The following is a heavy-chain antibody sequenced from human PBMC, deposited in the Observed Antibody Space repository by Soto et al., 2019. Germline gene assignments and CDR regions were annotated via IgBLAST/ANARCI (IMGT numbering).Heavy chain of an antibody. Sequence: LVKVSCKAAVYSMSKYGITCVRQAPGQVLEWMGGISPFYTKTKYAQKFQGRVTFTADESTSTAYMELSSLRSEDTAVYYCAIEYSSSPPYYPIGYWGQGTLVTVSS. CDR1: VYSMSKYG. CDR3: AIEYSSSPPYYPIGY. D-gene: IGHD6-6*01. J-gene: IGHJ4*02. CDR2: ISPFYTKT. V-gene: IGHV1-69*13.